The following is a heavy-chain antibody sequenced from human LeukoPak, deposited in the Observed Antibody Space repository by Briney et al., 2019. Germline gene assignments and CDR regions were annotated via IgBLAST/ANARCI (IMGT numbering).Heavy chain of an antibody. CDR2: INDSGST. D-gene: IGHD5-24*01. Sequence: SETLSLTCAVYGGSLSGYYWSWIRQSPGKGLEWIGEINDSGSTNYNPSLKSRVTISVDTSKNQFSLKLSSVTAADTAVYYCASSTGVEGDGYNYGEKYFDYWGQGTLVTVSS. V-gene: IGHV4-34*01. J-gene: IGHJ4*02. CDR1: GGSLSGYY. CDR3: ASSTGVEGDGYNYGEKYFDY.